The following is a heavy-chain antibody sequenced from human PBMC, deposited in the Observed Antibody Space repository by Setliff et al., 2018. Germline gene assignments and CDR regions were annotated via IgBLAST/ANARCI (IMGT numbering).Heavy chain of an antibody. D-gene: IGHD5-18*01. Sequence: ASVKVSCKASGYTFTKNAIHWLRQAPGQRPEWMGWINTDNGNTRYSQNFQDRVTITRDTSATTAFVELSSLRSDDTAVYFCARGSRPLWGAWGQGTLGPSPQ. J-gene: IGHJ5*02. V-gene: IGHV1-3*04. CDR2: INTDNGNT. CDR3: ARGSRPLWGA. CDR1: GYTFTKNA.